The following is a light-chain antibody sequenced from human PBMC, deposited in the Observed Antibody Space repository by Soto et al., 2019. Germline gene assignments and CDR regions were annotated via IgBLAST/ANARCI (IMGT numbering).Light chain of an antibody. J-gene: IGKJ1*01. CDR2: YAT. Sequence: IPLTQSPSSLSASVGDRVTLTCRADQDISAYLSWFQQKPGKAPKLLMYYATVLENGVSTRFSGSQSGTEFTLTISGLQPDDFGTYHCQQTYAVPWTFGQGTTVDVK. CDR3: QQTYAVPWT. V-gene: IGKV1-39*01. CDR1: QDISAY.